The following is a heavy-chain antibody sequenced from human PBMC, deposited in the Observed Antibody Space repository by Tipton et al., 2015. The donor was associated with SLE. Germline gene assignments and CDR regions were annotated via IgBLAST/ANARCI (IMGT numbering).Heavy chain of an antibody. V-gene: IGHV4-34*12. CDR3: ARETAVVITNAIDI. CDR1: GGSFSGKY. CDR2: IFHSGST. D-gene: IGHD3-22*01. J-gene: IGHJ3*02. Sequence: TLSLTCAVYGGSFSGKYWIWIRQPPGKGLEWIGRIFHSGSTTYSPSFKSRVSTSVDTSKNQFSLRLYSVTPADTAVYYCARETAVVITNAIDIWGQGTMVTVSS.